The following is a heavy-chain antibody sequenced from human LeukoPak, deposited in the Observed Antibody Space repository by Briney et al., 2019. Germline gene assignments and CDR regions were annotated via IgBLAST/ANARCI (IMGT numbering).Heavy chain of an antibody. CDR1: GFTFSRHG. J-gene: IGHJ6*03. CDR3: AKGAIYCSSNSCPQYYYYMDV. D-gene: IGHD2-15*01. CDR2: VRCDGSDK. V-gene: IGHV3-30*02. Sequence: SGGSLRLSCVPSGFTFSRHGMHWVRQAPGKGLEWVAFVRCDGSDKYYAESVKGRFTISRDNCENTLYLQMSSLRNEDTAVFFCAKGAIYCSSNSCPQYYYYMDVWGKGITVTVSS.